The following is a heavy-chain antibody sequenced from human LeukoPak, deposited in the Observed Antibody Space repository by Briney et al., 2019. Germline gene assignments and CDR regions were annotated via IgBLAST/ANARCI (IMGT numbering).Heavy chain of an antibody. CDR1: GGTFSSYA. CDR2: IIPIFGTA. CDR3: AREESSLDAFDI. Sequence: SVKVSCKASGGTFSSYAISWVRQAPGQGLEWMGGIIPIFGTANYAQKFQGRVAITADKSTSTAYMGLSSLRSEDTAVYYCAREESSLDAFDIWGQGTMVTVSS. J-gene: IGHJ3*02. D-gene: IGHD6-13*01. V-gene: IGHV1-69*06.